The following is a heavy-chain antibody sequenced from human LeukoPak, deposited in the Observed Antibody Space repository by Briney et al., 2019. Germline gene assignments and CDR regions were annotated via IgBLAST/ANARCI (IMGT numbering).Heavy chain of an antibody. CDR1: GGSISSSSYY. D-gene: IGHD3-3*01. Sequence: SETLSLTCTVSGGSISSSSYYWGWIRQPPGKGLEWIGSIYYSGSTYYNPSLKSRVTISVDTSKNQFSLKLSSVTAADTAVYYCARRLRFLAYYGMDVWGQGTTVTVSS. V-gene: IGHV4-39*01. J-gene: IGHJ6*02. CDR2: IYYSGST. CDR3: ARRLRFLAYYGMDV.